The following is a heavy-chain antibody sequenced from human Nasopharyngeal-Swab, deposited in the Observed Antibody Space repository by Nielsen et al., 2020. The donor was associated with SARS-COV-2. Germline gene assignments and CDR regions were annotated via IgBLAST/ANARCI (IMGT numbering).Heavy chain of an antibody. CDR2: IIPIFGTA. J-gene: IGHJ3*02. CDR3: ARDSTYYYDSRGSDGAFDI. V-gene: IGHV1-69*06. Sequence: WVRQAPGQGLEWMGGIIPIFGTANYAQKFQGRVTITADKSTSTAYMELSSLRSEDTAVYYCARDSTYYYDSRGSDGAFDIWGQGTMVTVSS. D-gene: IGHD3-22*01.